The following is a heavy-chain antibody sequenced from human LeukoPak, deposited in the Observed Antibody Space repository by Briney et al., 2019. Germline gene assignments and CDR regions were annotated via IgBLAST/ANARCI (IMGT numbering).Heavy chain of an antibody. D-gene: IGHD1-26*01. CDR1: GGSISSGGYY. Sequence: SETLSLTCTVSGGSISSGGYYWSWIRQHPGKGLEWIGYIYYSGTTNYNPSLKSRVTISVDTSKNQFSLILSSVTAADTAVFYCARGGFYSGSSLGYWGQGTLVTVSS. CDR3: ARGGFYSGSSLGY. CDR2: IYYSGTT. J-gene: IGHJ4*02. V-gene: IGHV4-61*08.